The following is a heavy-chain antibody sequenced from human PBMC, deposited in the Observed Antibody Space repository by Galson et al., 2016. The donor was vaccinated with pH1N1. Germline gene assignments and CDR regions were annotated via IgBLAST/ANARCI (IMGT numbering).Heavy chain of an antibody. J-gene: IGHJ4*02. V-gene: IGHV3-23*01. D-gene: IGHD1/OR15-1a*01. CDR3: ARGAITTPGIDY. CDR1: EFTFTNYA. Sequence: SLRLSCAASEFTFTNYAMTWVRQAPGRGLEWVSSITGSGDSTFYADSVKGRFTISRDNSKNTLYLQMNSLRVEDTAMYYCARGAITTPGIDYWGQGTLVTVSS. CDR2: ITGSGDST.